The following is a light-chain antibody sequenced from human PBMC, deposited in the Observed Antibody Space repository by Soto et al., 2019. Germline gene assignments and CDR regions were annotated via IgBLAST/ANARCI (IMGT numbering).Light chain of an antibody. Sequence: EIVLTQSPGTLSLSPGERATLSCRASQSVSSTYLAWYQQRPGQAPRLLMYGASSRATGIPDRFSGSGSGTDFTLVISRLEPEDFAVYYCQQYGNSPRTFGPGTKVDIK. CDR3: QQYGNSPRT. V-gene: IGKV3-20*01. J-gene: IGKJ3*01. CDR2: GAS. CDR1: QSVSSTY.